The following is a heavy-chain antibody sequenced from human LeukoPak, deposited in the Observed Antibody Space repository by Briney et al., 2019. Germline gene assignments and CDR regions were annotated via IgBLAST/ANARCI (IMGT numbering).Heavy chain of an antibody. CDR3: ARAQYYDILTGYPHFDY. Sequence: SETLSLTCTVSGGSISSYYWSWIRQPAGKGLEWIGRIYTSGSTNYNPSLKSRVTISVDTSKNQFSLKLSSVTAADTAVYYCARAQYYDILTGYPHFDYWGQGTLVTVSS. V-gene: IGHV4-4*07. CDR1: GGSISSYY. D-gene: IGHD3-9*01. J-gene: IGHJ4*02. CDR2: IYTSGST.